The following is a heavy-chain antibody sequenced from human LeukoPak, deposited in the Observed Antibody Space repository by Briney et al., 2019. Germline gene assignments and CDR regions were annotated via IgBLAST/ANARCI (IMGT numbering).Heavy chain of an antibody. Sequence: GGSLRLSCAASGLTFSNYWMTWVRQAPGKVLEWVSAISGSGGSTYYADSVKGRFTISRDNSKNTLYLQMNSLRAEDTAVYYCAKVGYGSGSYYTSFDYWGQGTLVTVSS. V-gene: IGHV3-23*01. J-gene: IGHJ4*02. CDR1: GLTFSNYW. CDR2: ISGSGGST. D-gene: IGHD3-10*01. CDR3: AKVGYGSGSYYTSFDY.